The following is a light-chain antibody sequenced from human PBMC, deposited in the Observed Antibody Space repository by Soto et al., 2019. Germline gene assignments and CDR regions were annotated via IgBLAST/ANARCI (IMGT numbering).Light chain of an antibody. CDR2: GAS. V-gene: IGKV1-39*01. CDR3: QQFYYYPHT. Sequence: IQMTQSPSSLSASVGDGVTLTCRASHTIATYLNWYQQKPGQVPEVLIYGASRLHVGVPSRFTGSGYGTDITLPINHLQPEDFAIYYCQQFYYYPHTFGQGTKLEVK. J-gene: IGKJ2*01. CDR1: HTIATY.